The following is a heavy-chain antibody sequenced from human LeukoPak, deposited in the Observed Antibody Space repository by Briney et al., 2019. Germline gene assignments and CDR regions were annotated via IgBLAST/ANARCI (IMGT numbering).Heavy chain of an antibody. CDR3: ARELKGGGSYHFDY. V-gene: IGHV4-31*03. CDR1: GGSISSGGYY. D-gene: IGHD1-26*01. CDR2: IYYSGST. J-gene: IGHJ4*02. Sequence: SQTLSLTCTVSGGSISSGGYYWSWIRQHPGKGLEWMVYIYYSGSTYYNPSLKSRVTISVDPSKNQFSLTLSSVTAADPAVYYCARELKGGGSYHFDYWGQGTLVTVSS.